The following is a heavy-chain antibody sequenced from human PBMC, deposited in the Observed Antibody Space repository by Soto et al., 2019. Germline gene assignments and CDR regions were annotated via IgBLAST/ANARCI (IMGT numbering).Heavy chain of an antibody. CDR3: ASMNVVAAENAFDI. CDR1: GFTFSSYA. V-gene: IGHV3-23*01. J-gene: IGHJ4*02. CDR2: ISGSGGST. D-gene: IGHD2-21*01. Sequence: GGSLRLSCAASGFTFSSYAMSWVRQAPGKGLEWVSAISGSGGSTYYADSVKGRFTISRDNAKNSLYLQMNSLRAEDTAVYYCASMNVVAAENAFDIWGQGTLVTVSS.